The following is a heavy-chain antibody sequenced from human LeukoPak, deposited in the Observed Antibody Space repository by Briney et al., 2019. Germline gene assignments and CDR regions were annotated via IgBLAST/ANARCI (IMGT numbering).Heavy chain of an antibody. J-gene: IGHJ4*02. D-gene: IGHD3-22*01. V-gene: IGHV4-38-2*02. Sequence: SETLSLTCTVSGYSISSGYYWGWIRQPPGKGLEWIGSIYHSGSTYYNPSLKSRVTISRDTSKNQFPLKLSSVTAADTAVYYCACLNSSGYYGGYWGQGTLVTVSS. CDR1: GYSISSGYY. CDR3: ACLNSSGYYGGY. CDR2: IYHSGST.